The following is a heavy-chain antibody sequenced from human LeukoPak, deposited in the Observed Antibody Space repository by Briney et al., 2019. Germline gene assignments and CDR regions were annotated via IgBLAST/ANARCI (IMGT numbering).Heavy chain of an antibody. Sequence: GGSLRLSCAASGLTFSSYGMSWVRQAPGKGLEWVSAIRGSGSSTYYAHSVEGRFTISRDNSKNTLYLQMNSLRAEDTALYYCAKDRGYVDTAMVSRSYFDYWGQGTLVTVSS. J-gene: IGHJ4*02. CDR2: IRGSGSST. V-gene: IGHV3-23*01. D-gene: IGHD5-18*01. CDR1: GLTFSSYG. CDR3: AKDRGYVDTAMVSRSYFDY.